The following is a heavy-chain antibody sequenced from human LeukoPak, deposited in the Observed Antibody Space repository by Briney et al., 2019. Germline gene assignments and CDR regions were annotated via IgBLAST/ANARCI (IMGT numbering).Heavy chain of an antibody. Sequence: PGGSLRLSCAASGFTVSSNYMSWVRQAPGKGLEWVSTIYSGGSTYYADSVKGRFTISRDNSKNTLYLQMNSLRVEDTAVYYCAYIGGRRGPWYFDLWGRGTLVTVSS. CDR3: AYIGGRRGPWYFDL. D-gene: IGHD5-12*01. CDR2: IYSGGST. J-gene: IGHJ2*01. V-gene: IGHV3-53*01. CDR1: GFTVSSNY.